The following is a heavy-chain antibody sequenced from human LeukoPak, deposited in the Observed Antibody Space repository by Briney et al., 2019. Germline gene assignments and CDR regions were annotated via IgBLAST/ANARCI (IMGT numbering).Heavy chain of an antibody. CDR1: GGSFSGYY. CDR3: AGRKYYDFWTTVDGNIDP. CDR2: INHSGST. V-gene: IGHV4-34*01. D-gene: IGHD3-3*01. Sequence: PSETLSLTCAVYGGSFSGYYWSWIRQPPGKGLEWIGEINHSGSTNYNPSLKSRVTISVDTSKNQFSLKLSSVTAADTAVYYCAGRKYYDFWTTVDGNIDPRGQGTLVTVSS. J-gene: IGHJ5*02.